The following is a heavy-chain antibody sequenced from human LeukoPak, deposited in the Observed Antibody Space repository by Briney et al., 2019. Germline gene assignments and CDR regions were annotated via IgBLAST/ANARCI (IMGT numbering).Heavy chain of an antibody. CDR2: INHSGSP. V-gene: IGHV4-34*01. CDR3: GSRRTAMFGVIKGPIDY. CDR1: GGSFSDYY. Sequence: SETLSLTCAVYGGSFSDYYWTWIRQPPGKGLEWIGEINHSGSPNNNPSLESRVSISFDTSKNQFSLKLTSVTAADTAVYYCGSRRTAMFGVIKGPIDYWGQGTPVTVSS. D-gene: IGHD3-3*01. J-gene: IGHJ4*02.